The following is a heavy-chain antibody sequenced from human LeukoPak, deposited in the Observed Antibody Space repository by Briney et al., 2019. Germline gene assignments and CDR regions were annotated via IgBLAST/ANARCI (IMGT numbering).Heavy chain of an antibody. CDR1: GFTFSNHW. Sequence: GGSLRLSCAASGFTFSNHWIHWVRQTPGKGLVWVSRIKTDGSVTNYADSVEGRFTISRDTAKNTVYLQMNSLRVEETAIYYCARGISMDVWGQGTTVTVSS. CDR2: IKTDGSVT. CDR3: ARGISMDV. V-gene: IGHV3-74*01. J-gene: IGHJ6*02.